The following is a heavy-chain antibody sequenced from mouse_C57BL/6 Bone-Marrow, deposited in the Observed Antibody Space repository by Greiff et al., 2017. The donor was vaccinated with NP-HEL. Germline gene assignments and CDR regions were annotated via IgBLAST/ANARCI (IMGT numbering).Heavy chain of an antibody. D-gene: IGHD3-2*02. V-gene: IGHV1-63*01. CDR2: IYPGGGYT. CDR1: GYTFTNYW. J-gene: IGHJ4*01. CDR3: ARRGYNSGYYYAMDY. Sequence: SGAELVRPGTSVKMSCKASGYTFTNYWIGWAKQRPGHGLEWIGDIYPGGGYTNYNEKFKGKATLTADKSSSTAYMQFSSLTSEDSAIYYCARRGYNSGYYYAMDYWGQGTSVTVSS.